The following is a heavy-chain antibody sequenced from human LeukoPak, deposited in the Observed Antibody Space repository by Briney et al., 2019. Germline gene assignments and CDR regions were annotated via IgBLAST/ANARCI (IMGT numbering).Heavy chain of an antibody. CDR1: GFIFSTYG. CDR3: AKDYDSNLYYFDY. CDR2: ISGSTSYI. J-gene: IGHJ4*02. Sequence: GGSLRLSCAASGFIFSTYGMSWVRQAPGKGLEWVSSISGSTSYIYYADSVKGRFTISRDNSKNTLYLQMNSLRAEDTAVYYCAKDYDSNLYYFDYWGQGTLVTVSS. D-gene: IGHD3-3*01. V-gene: IGHV3-21*04.